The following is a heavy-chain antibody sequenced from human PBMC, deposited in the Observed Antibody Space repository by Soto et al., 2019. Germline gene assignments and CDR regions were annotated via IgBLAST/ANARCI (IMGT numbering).Heavy chain of an antibody. CDR2: IKFDGSEK. CDR3: VKDGGYCSSATCYSPRNHYFDA. Sequence: GGSLRLSCAASGFDFSVYWMSWVRQAPGKGPEWVANIKFDGSEKQYVDSVKGRFTISRDNARNSVFLQMNSLRAGDTAVYYCVKDGGYCSSATCYSPRNHYFDAWGQGTLVSVSS. J-gene: IGHJ5*02. D-gene: IGHD2-2*01. V-gene: IGHV3-7*03. CDR1: GFDFSVYW.